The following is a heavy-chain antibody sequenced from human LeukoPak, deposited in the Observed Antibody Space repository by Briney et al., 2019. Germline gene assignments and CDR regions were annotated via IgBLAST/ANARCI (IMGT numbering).Heavy chain of an antibody. CDR3: AKGRMGSSTNGDFDY. Sequence: GGSLRLSCAASGFTFSSYGMHWVRQAPGKGLEWVAFIRYDGSNKYYADSVKGRFTISRDNSKNTLYLQMNSLRAEDTAVYYCAKGRMGSSTNGDFDYWGQGTLVTVSS. CDR2: IRYDGSNK. D-gene: IGHD2-2*01. J-gene: IGHJ4*02. CDR1: GFTFSSYG. V-gene: IGHV3-30*02.